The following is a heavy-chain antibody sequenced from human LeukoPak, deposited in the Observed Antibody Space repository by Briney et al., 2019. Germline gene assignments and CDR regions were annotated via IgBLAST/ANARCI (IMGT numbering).Heavy chain of an antibody. CDR3: AKGKDYYLDY. J-gene: IGHJ4*02. D-gene: IGHD3-10*01. CDR2: ISSSRSTI. CDR1: GFTFSGFS. V-gene: IGHV3-48*01. Sequence: GGSLRLSCAASGFTFSGFSMNWVRQAPGKGLEWVSYISSSRSTIYYADSVKGRITISRDNSKNTLYVQMNSLRAEDTAVYYCAKGKDYYLDYWGQGTLVTVSS.